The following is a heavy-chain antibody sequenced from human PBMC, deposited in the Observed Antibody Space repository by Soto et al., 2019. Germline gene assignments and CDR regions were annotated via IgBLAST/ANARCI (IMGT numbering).Heavy chain of an antibody. CDR1: GGTFSSYA. J-gene: IGHJ6*02. V-gene: IGHV1-69*10. Sequence: SVKVSCKASGGTFSSYAISWVRQAPGQGLEWMGGIIPILGIANYAQKFQGRVTITADKSTSTAYMELSSLRSEDTAVYYCASGDQVNSYDFWSGYYYYYYGMDVWGQGTTVTVSS. CDR3: ASGDQVNSYDFWSGYYYYYYGMDV. D-gene: IGHD3-3*01. CDR2: IIPILGIA.